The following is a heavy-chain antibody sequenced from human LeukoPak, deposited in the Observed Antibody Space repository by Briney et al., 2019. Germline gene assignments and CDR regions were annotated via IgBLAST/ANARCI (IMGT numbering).Heavy chain of an antibody. Sequence: SDTLSLTCAVSGYSISSTNWWAWIRQPPGKGLEWIGYIYYTGSTYYNPSLKGRVTMSVATSKNQFSLNLSSVTAVDTAVYYCARSQGGNYRYWYFDLWGRGTLVTVSS. V-gene: IGHV4-28*01. J-gene: IGHJ2*01. CDR3: ARSQGGNYRYWYFDL. CDR2: IYYTGST. D-gene: IGHD1-26*01. CDR1: GYSISSTNW.